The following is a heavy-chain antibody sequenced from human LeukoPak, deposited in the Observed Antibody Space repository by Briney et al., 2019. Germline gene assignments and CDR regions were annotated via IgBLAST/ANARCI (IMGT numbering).Heavy chain of an antibody. CDR1: GGSISSYY. CDR2: IYTSGST. J-gene: IGHJ3*02. V-gene: IGHV4-4*07. Sequence: SETLSLTCTVSGGSISSYYWSWNRQPAGKGLEWIGRIYTSGSTNYNPSLKSRVTMSVDTSKNQFSLKLSSVTAADTAVYYCARDLYSGSLDAFDIWGQGTMVTVSS. D-gene: IGHD1-26*01. CDR3: ARDLYSGSLDAFDI.